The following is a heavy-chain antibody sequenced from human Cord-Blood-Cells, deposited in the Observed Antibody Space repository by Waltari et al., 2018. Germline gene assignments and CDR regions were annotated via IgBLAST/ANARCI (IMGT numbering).Heavy chain of an antibody. CDR1: GYTLTELS. V-gene: IGHV1-24*01. J-gene: IGHJ3*02. D-gene: IGHD3-16*01. CDR2: FDPEDGET. Sequence: QVQLVQSGAEVKKPGASGKVSCKVSGYTLTELSMPRVRQAPGKGLEWMGGFDPEDGETIYAQKFQGRVTMTEDTSTDTAYMELSSLRSEDTAVYYCATIKGRSSRNDAFDIWGQGTMVTVSS. CDR3: ATIKGRSSRNDAFDI.